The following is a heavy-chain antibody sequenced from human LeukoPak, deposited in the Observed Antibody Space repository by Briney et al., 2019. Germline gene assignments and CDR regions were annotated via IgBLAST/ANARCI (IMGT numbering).Heavy chain of an antibody. Sequence: PGGSLRLSCAASGFTFSSYAMSWVRQAPGKGLEWVSGVSGSGGSTYYADSVKGRFTISRDNSKNTLYLQMNSLRAEDTAVYYCAKSDYYDNSGLPSSFEYWGQGTLVTVSS. D-gene: IGHD3-22*01. J-gene: IGHJ4*02. V-gene: IGHV3-23*01. CDR3: AKSDYYDNSGLPSSFEY. CDR2: VSGSGGST. CDR1: GFTFSSYA.